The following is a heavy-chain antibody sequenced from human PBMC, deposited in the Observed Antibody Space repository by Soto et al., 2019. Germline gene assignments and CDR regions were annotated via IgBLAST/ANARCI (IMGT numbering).Heavy chain of an antibody. D-gene: IGHD3-10*02. CDR3: AKDLFGIRAAFDI. V-gene: IGHV3-23*01. CDR2: ISGSGGST. Sequence: EVQLLESGGGLVQPGGSLRLSCAASGFTFSSYAMSWVRQAPGKGLEWVSDISGSGGSTYYADSGKGRCTISRDNSKDKPELQINSLRAEDTAVYYCAKDLFGIRAAFDIGRQGTMVTVSS. J-gene: IGHJ3*02. CDR1: GFTFSSYA.